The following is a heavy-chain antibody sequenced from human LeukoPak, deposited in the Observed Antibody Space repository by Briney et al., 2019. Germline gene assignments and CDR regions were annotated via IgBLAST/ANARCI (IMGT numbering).Heavy chain of an antibody. D-gene: IGHD6-13*01. CDR3: AKDLGEARSWYLDY. CDR2: IAHDGSIK. V-gene: IGHV3-30*18. CDR1: GFAFGSYV. Sequence: PGGSLRLSCAASGFAFGSYVMHWVRQTPGKGLEWVAVIAHDGSIKYYGESVKGRFTISRDSSKNTLYLQMNSLRNEDTAVYYCAKDLGEARSWYLDYWGQGTLVTVSS. J-gene: IGHJ4*02.